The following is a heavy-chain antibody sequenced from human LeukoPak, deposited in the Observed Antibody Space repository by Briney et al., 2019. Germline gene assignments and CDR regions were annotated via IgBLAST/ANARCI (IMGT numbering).Heavy chain of an antibody. CDR1: GFTVSSNY. CDR2: IYSGGST. D-gene: IGHD5-12*01. CDR3: ARGGGYSGPTAY. J-gene: IGHJ4*02. V-gene: IGHV3-53*01. Sequence: PGGSLRLSCADSGFTVSSNYMRWVRQAPGKGPDGVSVIYSGGSTYYADSVKGRFTISRDNSKNMLYLQMNSLRAEDTAVYYCARGGGYSGPTAYWGQGTLVTVSS.